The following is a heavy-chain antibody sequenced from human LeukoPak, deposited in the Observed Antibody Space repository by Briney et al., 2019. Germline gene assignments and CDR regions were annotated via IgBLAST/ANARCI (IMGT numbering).Heavy chain of an antibody. Sequence: GGSLRLSCAASGFTLISNYMSWVRQAPGKGLEWVSVIYSGGNTYYADSVAGRFTISRDNSKNTLYLQMKTLKAEDTAVYYCARDLHPRLAGFFDYWGQGTLVTVSS. CDR1: GFTLISNY. CDR2: IYSGGNT. V-gene: IGHV3-53*01. CDR3: ARDLHPRLAGFFDY. J-gene: IGHJ4*02. D-gene: IGHD3-3*02.